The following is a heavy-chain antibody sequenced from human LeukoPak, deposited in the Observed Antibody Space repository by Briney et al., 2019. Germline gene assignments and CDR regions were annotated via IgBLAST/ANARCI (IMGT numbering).Heavy chain of an antibody. J-gene: IGHJ6*03. V-gene: IGHV4-59*08. D-gene: IGHD3-9*01. CDR1: GGSISSYY. CDR2: IYYSGST. Sequence: SETLSLTCTVSGGSISSYYWSWIRQPPGKGLEWIGYIYYSGSTNYNPSLKSRVTISVDTSKNQFSLKLSSVTAADTAVYYCARQRRYFDWYYMDVWGKGTTVTISS. CDR3: ARQRRYFDWYYMDV.